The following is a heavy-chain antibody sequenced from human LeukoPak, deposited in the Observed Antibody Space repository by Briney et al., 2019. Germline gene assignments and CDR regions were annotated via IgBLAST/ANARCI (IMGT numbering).Heavy chain of an antibody. CDR3: ARSRQASGLFNS. Sequence: SGTLSLSCTVSGYAITSGGFSWNWIRQPPGKGLEWIGRIYDRGPAYYNPSLKSRFTISVDRPKNQFFLNVTSLTAADTAVYYCARSRQASGLFNSWGQGTLVVVSS. CDR2: IYDRGPA. D-gene: IGHD3-10*01. V-gene: IGHV4-30-2*01. J-gene: IGHJ5*01. CDR1: GYAITSGGFS.